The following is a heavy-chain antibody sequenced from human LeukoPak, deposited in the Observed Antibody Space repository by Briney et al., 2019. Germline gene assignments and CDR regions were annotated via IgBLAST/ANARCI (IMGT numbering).Heavy chain of an antibody. J-gene: IGHJ6*03. CDR3: AREASRYYYGSGSYYYYYYMDV. D-gene: IGHD3-10*01. CDR2: ISSSGSYI. CDR1: AFTFSSYS. Sequence: GGSLRLSCAASAFTFSSYSMNWVRQAPGKGLEWVSSISSSGSYIYYADSVKGRFTISRDNAKNSLYLQMNSLRAEDTAVYYCAREASRYYYGSGSYYYYYYMDVWGKGTTVTVSS. V-gene: IGHV3-21*01.